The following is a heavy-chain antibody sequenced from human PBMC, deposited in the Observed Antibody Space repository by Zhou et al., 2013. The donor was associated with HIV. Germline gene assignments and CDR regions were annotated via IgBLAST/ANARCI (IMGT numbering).Heavy chain of an antibody. CDR1: GYKFTSYG. CDR3: ARGTGDFAGVPFDY. V-gene: IGHV1-18*01. D-gene: IGHD7-27*01. J-gene: IGHJ4*02. CDR2: ISGYSGNT. Sequence: QVHLVQSGAEVKKPGASVKVSCKASGYKFTSYGISWVRQAPGQGLEWMGWISGYSGNTNHAQKLQGRFTVTTDTSTSTAYMELRSLRSDDTAVYYCARGTGDFAGVPFDYWGQGTLVTVSS.